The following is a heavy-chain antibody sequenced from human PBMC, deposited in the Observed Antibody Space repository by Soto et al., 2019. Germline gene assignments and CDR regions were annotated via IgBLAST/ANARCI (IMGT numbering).Heavy chain of an antibody. V-gene: IGHV3-7*04. CDR1: GFTFSTYW. J-gene: IGHJ4*02. Sequence: PGVSLRLSCAASGFTFSTYWMFWVRQAPGKGLEWVATIKQDGSEKFYVDSVKGRFTISRDNAKNSLHLQMNSLRVEDTDVYFCAGAPGWLIDNWGQGTLVNVSS. D-gene: IGHD5-12*01. CDR3: AGAPGWLIDN. CDR2: IKQDGSEK.